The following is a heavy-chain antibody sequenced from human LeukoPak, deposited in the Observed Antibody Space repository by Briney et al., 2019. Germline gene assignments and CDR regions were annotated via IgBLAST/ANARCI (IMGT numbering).Heavy chain of an antibody. CDR1: GFTFSSYA. D-gene: IGHD3-22*01. V-gene: IGHV3-30*04. Sequence: PGGSLRLSCAASGFTFSSYAMHWVRQAPGKGLEWVADISYDGSNKYYADSVKGRFTISRDNSKNTLYLQMNSLRAEDTAVYYCAKRGVDYYDSSGPLAHWGQGTLVTVSS. CDR2: ISYDGSNK. CDR3: AKRGVDYYDSSGPLAH. J-gene: IGHJ4*02.